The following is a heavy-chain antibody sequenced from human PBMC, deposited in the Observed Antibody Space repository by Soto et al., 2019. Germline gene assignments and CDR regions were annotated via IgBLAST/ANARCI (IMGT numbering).Heavy chain of an antibody. CDR3: ARPQVSGSYYFDY. D-gene: IGHD3-10*01. CDR1: GGSFSGYY. V-gene: IGHV4-34*01. Sequence: SETLSLTCAVYGGSFSGYYWTWIRQPPGTGLEWIGEINHSGSTNYNPSLKSRVTISVDTSKNQFSLKLTSVTAADTAVYYCARPQVSGSYYFDYWGQGILVTVSS. CDR2: INHSGST. J-gene: IGHJ4*02.